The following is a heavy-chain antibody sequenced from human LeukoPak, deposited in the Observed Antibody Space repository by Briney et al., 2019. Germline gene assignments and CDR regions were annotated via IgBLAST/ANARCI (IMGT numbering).Heavy chain of an antibody. CDR3: ARVLDGPYYYYYGMDV. J-gene: IGHJ6*02. D-gene: IGHD3-16*01. Sequence: ASVKVSCKASGYTFTSYDINWVRQATGQGLEWMGWMNPNSGNTGYAQKFQGRVTMTRNTSISTAYMELSSLRSEDTAVYYCARVLDGPYYYYYGMDVWGQGTTVTVSS. V-gene: IGHV1-8*01. CDR2: MNPNSGNT. CDR1: GYTFTSYD.